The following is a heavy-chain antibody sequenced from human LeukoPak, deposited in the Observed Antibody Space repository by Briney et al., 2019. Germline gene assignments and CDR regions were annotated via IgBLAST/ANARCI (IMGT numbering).Heavy chain of an antibody. CDR2: IYYSGRT. V-gene: IGHV4-59*01. D-gene: IGHD6-13*01. Sequence: SETLSLTCTFSGGSLIRYYWSWLRQPPGKGLEGMGYIYYSGRTNYNPSLKSRVTISVDTSKNQCSLKLSSVTAADTAVYYCARDRGTAVDYWGQGTLVTVSS. CDR3: ARDRGTAVDY. CDR1: GGSLIRYY. J-gene: IGHJ4*02.